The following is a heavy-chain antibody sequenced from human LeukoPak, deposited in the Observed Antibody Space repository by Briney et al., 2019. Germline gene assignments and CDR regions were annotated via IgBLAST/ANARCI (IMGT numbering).Heavy chain of an antibody. V-gene: IGHV4-4*02. CDR1: GGSISSSNW. CDR3: ARHTFYYYDSSGYYERPFDY. Sequence: SETLSLTCTVSGGSISSSNWGSWVRQPPGKGLEWIGEIYHSGSTNYNPSLKSRVTISVDKSKNQFSLKLRSVPAADTAVYYCARHTFYYYDSSGYYERPFDYWGQGTLVTVSS. J-gene: IGHJ4*02. CDR2: IYHSGST. D-gene: IGHD3-22*01.